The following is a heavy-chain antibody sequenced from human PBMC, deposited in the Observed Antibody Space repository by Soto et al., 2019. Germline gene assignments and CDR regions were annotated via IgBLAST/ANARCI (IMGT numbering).Heavy chain of an antibody. J-gene: IGHJ3*02. Sequence: QVQLVESGGGLVRPGGSLRLSCTASGFTFSDYYMNWIRQAPGKGLEWVSYISSGVDTVYYADSVKGRFTISRDDAKNSLYLQLNNLRDEDTAMYYCAREGWIRDAFDIWGQGTMVTVSS. CDR2: ISSGVDTV. CDR3: AREGWIRDAFDI. D-gene: IGHD6-19*01. CDR1: GFTFSDYY. V-gene: IGHV3-11*01.